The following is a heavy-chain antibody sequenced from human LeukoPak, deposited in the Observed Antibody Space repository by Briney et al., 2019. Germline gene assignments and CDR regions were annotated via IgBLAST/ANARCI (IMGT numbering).Heavy chain of an antibody. CDR2: IYYSGST. CDR1: GGSFSGYY. D-gene: IGHD6-19*01. CDR3: GRHLASKYGSGWYYVDY. Sequence: SETLSLTCAVYGGSFSGYYWAWIRQPPGKGLEWIGNIYYSGSTYYNPSLKSRVTISVDTSKNQFSLWLSSVTAADRAVYYCGRHLASKYGSGWYYVDYWGQGALVTVSS. V-gene: IGHV4-34*01. J-gene: IGHJ4*02.